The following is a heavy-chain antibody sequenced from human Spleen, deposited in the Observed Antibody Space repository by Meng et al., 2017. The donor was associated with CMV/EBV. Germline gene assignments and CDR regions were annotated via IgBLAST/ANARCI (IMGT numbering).Heavy chain of an antibody. Sequence: SETLSLTCTVSGGSISSSSYYWGWIRQPPGKGLEWIGSIYYGGSTYYNPSLKSRVTISLDTSKNQFSLKLTSVTAADTAVYYCARDLSVVGPQGNWFDPWGQGTLVTVSS. CDR1: GGSISSSSYY. D-gene: IGHD1-26*01. CDR2: IYYGGST. J-gene: IGHJ5*02. CDR3: ARDLSVVGPQGNWFDP. V-gene: IGHV4-39*07.